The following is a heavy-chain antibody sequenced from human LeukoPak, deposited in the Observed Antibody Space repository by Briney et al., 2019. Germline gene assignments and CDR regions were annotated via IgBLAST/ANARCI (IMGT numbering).Heavy chain of an antibody. CDR3: AKDGEAGATYYYYYYMDV. Sequence: GGSLRLSCAASGLTFDDYAMHWVRQAPGKGLEWVSLISGDGGSTYYADSVKGRFTISRDNSKNSLYLQMNSLRTEDTALYYCAKDGEAGATYYYYYYMDVWGKGTTVTVSS. J-gene: IGHJ6*03. CDR2: ISGDGGST. V-gene: IGHV3-43*02. D-gene: IGHD3-10*01. CDR1: GLTFDDYA.